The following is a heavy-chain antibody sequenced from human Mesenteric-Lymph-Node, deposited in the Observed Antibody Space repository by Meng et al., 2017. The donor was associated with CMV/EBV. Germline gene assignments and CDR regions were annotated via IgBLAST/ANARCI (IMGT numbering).Heavy chain of an antibody. CDR2: INAGNGNT. CDR1: GYTFTSYA. J-gene: IGHJ4*02. V-gene: IGHV1-3*01. CDR3: ARSYFGELLFFFDY. Sequence: KASGYTFTSYAMNWVRQAPGQRLEWMGWINAGNGNTKYSQKFQGRVTITRDTSASTAYMELSSLRSEDTAVYYCARSYFGELLFFFDYWGQGTLVTVSS. D-gene: IGHD3-10*01.